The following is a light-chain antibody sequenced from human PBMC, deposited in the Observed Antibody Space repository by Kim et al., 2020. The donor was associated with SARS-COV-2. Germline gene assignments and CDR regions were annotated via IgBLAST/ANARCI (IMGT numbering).Light chain of an antibody. CDR1: QSVSSSC. V-gene: IGKV3-20*01. Sequence: EIVLTQSPGTLSLSPGERATLSCRASQSVSSSCLAWYKQKRGQAPRLLIYDASSRATDIPDRFSGSGSGTDFTLTISRLEPEDFAVYYCQQYGSSPLTFGGGTKVDIK. CDR3: QQYGSSPLT. CDR2: DAS. J-gene: IGKJ4*01.